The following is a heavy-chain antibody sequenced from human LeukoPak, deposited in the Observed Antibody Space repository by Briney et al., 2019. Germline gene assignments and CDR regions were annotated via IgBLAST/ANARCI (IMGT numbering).Heavy chain of an antibody. CDR2: IDYDSSHI. CDR3: ARDPLRYLRVGHYDY. D-gene: IGHD3-9*01. V-gene: IGHV3-21*04. Sequence: PGGSLRLSCAASGFTFSNSAMNWVRQVPGKGLEWVSSIDYDSSHIYYAASVRGRFTISRDNARNSVYLQMNSQRVEDTAGYYCARDPLRYLRVGHYDYWGQGTLVAVSS. CDR1: GFTFSNSA. J-gene: IGHJ4*02.